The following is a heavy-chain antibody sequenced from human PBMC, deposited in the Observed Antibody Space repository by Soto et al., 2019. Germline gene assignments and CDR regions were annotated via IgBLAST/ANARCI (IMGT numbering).Heavy chain of an antibody. Sequence: QVQLQESGPGLVKPSETLSLTCTVSGGSISHYYWSWIRQTPGKGLEWIGYIYYSGSANYNPSLKSRVIISVDTSKNQFAMKLSSVTAADTAVYFCARGGSSWSGACYFDLWGSGTLGTVSS. D-gene: IGHD6-13*01. CDR3: ARGGSSWSGACYFDL. CDR2: IYYSGSA. CDR1: GGSISHYY. J-gene: IGHJ2*01. V-gene: IGHV4-59*01.